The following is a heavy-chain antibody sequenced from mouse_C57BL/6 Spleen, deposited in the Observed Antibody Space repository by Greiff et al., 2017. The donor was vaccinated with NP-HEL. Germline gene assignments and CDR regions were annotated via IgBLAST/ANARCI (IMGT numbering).Heavy chain of an antibody. CDR2: IYPRSGNT. CDR3: ASRANWEAMDY. Sequence: VQGVESGAELARPGASVKLSCKASGYTFTSYGISWVKQRTGQGLEWIGEIYPRSGNTYYNEKFKGKATLTADKSSSTAYMELRSLTSEDSAVYFCASRANWEAMDYWGQGTSVTVSS. V-gene: IGHV1-81*01. J-gene: IGHJ4*01. CDR1: GYTFTSYG. D-gene: IGHD4-1*01.